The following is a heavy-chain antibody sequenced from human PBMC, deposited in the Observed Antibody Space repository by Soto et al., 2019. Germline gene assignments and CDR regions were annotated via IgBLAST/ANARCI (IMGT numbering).Heavy chain of an antibody. Sequence: GGSLRLSCAASGFTFSSYAMSWVRHAPGKGLEWVSAISGSGGSTYYADSVKGRFTISRDNSKNTLYLQMNSLRAEDTAVYYCARKYPRIAAAGTKVDPWGQGTLVTVSS. CDR3: ARKYPRIAAAGTKVDP. J-gene: IGHJ5*02. D-gene: IGHD6-13*01. V-gene: IGHV3-23*01. CDR2: ISGSGGST. CDR1: GFTFSSYA.